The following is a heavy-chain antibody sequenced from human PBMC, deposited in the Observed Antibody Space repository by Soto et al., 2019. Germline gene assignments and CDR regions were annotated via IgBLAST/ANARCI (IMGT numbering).Heavy chain of an antibody. Sequence: SETLTLTCTVSGASISSVDYFWSWIRQSPGKGLEWIGYIYDSGSSYYNPSLKSRVTMSVDTSKNQFSLKLRSVTAADTAVYYCAREKGYISGPKNFDYWGQGTLVTVSS. CDR3: AREKGYISGPKNFDY. D-gene: IGHD5-12*01. J-gene: IGHJ4*02. CDR1: GASISSVDYF. V-gene: IGHV4-30-4*01. CDR2: IYDSGSS.